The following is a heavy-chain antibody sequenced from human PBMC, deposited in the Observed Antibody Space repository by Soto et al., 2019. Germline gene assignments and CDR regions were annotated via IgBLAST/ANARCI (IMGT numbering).Heavy chain of an antibody. J-gene: IGHJ6*02. V-gene: IGHV3-30*18. CDR3: AKEGGYGDRIADDYYYYGMDV. Sequence: GSLRLSCEVSGFSFRSFGMHWVRQAPGKGLEWVAVIAHEGSYKHYADSVNGRFTISRADSKNTLYLQMNSLRAEEDTAVYYCAKEGGYGDRIADDYYYYGMDVWGQGTTVTVSS. D-gene: IGHD4-17*01. CDR1: GFSFRSFG. CDR2: IAHEGSYK.